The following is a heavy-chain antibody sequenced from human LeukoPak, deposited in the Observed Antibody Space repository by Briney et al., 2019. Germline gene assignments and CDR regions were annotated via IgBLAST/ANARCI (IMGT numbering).Heavy chain of an antibody. D-gene: IGHD4-17*01. CDR2: IYSSGSP. V-gene: IGHV4-39*01. Sequence: PSQTLSLTCTVSGGSISSSSYYWGWIRQPPGKGLEWIESIYSSGSPYYNPSLKSRVAISVDTSKNQFPLKLSSVAAADTAVYYCASYYGDYGVSYYYYMDVGGKGTTVTVS. CDR1: GGSISSSSYY. CDR3: ASYYGDYGVSYYYYMDV. J-gene: IGHJ6*03.